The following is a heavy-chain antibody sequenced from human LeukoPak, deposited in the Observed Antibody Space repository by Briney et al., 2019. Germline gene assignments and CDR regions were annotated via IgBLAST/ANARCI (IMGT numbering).Heavy chain of an antibody. CDR2: ISYDGSNK. CDR3: AKDPDGYKPLA. D-gene: IGHD5-24*01. V-gene: IGHV3-30*18. J-gene: IGHJ5*02. CDR1: GFTFSSYG. Sequence: GGSLRHSCAASGFTFSSYGMHWVRQAPGKGLEWVAVISYDGSNKYYADSVKGRFTISRDNSKNTLYLQMNSLRAEDTDVYYCAKDPDGYKPLAWGQGTLVTVSS.